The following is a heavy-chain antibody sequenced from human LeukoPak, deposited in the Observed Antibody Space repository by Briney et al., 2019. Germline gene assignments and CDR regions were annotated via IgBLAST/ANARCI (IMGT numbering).Heavy chain of an antibody. CDR2: IYYSGST. J-gene: IGHJ4*02. V-gene: IGHV4-59*01. CDR1: GGSISSYY. CDR3: ARGGCSSTSCYD. D-gene: IGHD2-2*01. Sequence: SETLSLTCTVSGGSISSYYWSWIRQPPGKGLEWIGYIYYSGSTNYNPSLKSRVTISVDTSKNQFSLKLSSVTAADSAVDYCARGGCSSTSCYDWGQGTLVTVSS.